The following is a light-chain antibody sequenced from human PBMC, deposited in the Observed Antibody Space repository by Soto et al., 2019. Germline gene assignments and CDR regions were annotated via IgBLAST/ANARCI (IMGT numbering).Light chain of an antibody. CDR2: GAS. V-gene: IGKV1-9*01. Sequence: DIPLTQSPSFLSASLGDRVTITWRASQGISSYLAWYQQKPRKAPEVLIFGASTLQSGVPSRFSGSGYGTEFTLTISSLQTEDFATYYCQQLMSYPITFGQGTRLEIK. CDR3: QQLMSYPIT. J-gene: IGKJ5*01. CDR1: QGISSY.